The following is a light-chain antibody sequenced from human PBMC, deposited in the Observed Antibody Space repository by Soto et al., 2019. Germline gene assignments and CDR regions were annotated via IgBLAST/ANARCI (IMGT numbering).Light chain of an antibody. CDR3: SSYTSGSTFYV. J-gene: IGLJ1*01. V-gene: IGLV2-14*01. CDR1: ISDVGGYNY. Sequence: QSALAQPASVSGSPGQSITISCTGTISDVGGYNYVSWYQQHPGKAPKLMIYEVSNRPSGVSNRFSGSKSGNTASLTISGLRAEDEADYYCSSYTSGSTFYVFGTGTKVTVL. CDR2: EVS.